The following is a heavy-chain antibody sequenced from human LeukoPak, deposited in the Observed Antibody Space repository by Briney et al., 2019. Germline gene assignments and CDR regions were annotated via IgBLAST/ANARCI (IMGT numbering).Heavy chain of an antibody. J-gene: IGHJ6*04. CDR1: GFTFSSYG. D-gene: IGHD2-2*01. CDR3: ARSGDIVVVPAANHYYGMDV. V-gene: IGHV3-33*01. CDR2: IWYDGSNK. Sequence: GRSLRLSCAASGFTFSSYGMHWVRQAPGKGLEWVAVIWYDGSNKYYADSVKGRFTISRDNSKNTLYLQMNSLRAEDTAVYYCARSGDIVVVPAANHYYGMDVWGKGTTVTVSS.